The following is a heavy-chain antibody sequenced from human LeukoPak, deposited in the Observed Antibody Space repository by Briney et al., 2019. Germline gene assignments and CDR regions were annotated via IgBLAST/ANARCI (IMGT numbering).Heavy chain of an antibody. J-gene: IGHJ6*04. CDR3: AELGITMIGGV. CDR1: GFTFSSYE. Sequence: GGSLRLSCAASGFTFSSYEMNWVRQAPGKGLEWVSYISSSGSTIYYADSVRGRSTISRDNAKNSLYLQMNSLRAEDTAVYYCAELGITMIGGVWGKGTTVTISS. CDR2: ISSSGSTI. D-gene: IGHD3-10*02. V-gene: IGHV3-48*03.